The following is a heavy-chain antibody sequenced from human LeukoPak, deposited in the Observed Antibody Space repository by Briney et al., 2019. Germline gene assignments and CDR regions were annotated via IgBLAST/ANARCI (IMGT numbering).Heavy chain of an antibody. CDR1: GFTFSSYS. J-gene: IGHJ3*02. V-gene: IGHV3-48*04. D-gene: IGHD3-9*01. CDR3: ARLSYYDLLTGPDAFDI. Sequence: GGSLRLSCAASGFTFSSYSMNWVRQAPGKGLEWVSYISSSGSNNYYADSVKGRFSISRDNAKNSLSLQMNILSAEDTAVYYCARLSYYDLLTGPDAFDIWGQGTMVTVSS. CDR2: ISSSGSNN.